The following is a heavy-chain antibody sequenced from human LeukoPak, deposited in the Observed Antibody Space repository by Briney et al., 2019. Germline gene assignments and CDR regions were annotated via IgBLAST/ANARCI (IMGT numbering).Heavy chain of an antibody. CDR3: ARGHGSGSTDAFDI. D-gene: IGHD3-10*01. CDR1: GGSISSYY. V-gene: IGHV4-59*01. CDR2: IYYSGST. Sequence: PSETLSLTCTVSGGSISSYYWSWIRQPPGKGLEWIGYIYYSGSTNYNPSLKSRVTISVDTSKNQFSLKLSFVTAADTAVYYCARGHGSGSTDAFDIWGQGTMVTVSS. J-gene: IGHJ3*02.